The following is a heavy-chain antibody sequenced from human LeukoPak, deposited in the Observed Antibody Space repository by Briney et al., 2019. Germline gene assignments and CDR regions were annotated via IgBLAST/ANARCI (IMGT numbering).Heavy chain of an antibody. D-gene: IGHD6-6*01. Sequence: ASVKVSCKASGYTFTGYYMHWVRQAPGQGLEWMGRINPNSGGTNYAQKFQGRVTMTRDTSISTAYMELSRLRSDDTAVYYCARDPASSSSAVAVPFDYWGQGTLVTVPS. V-gene: IGHV1-2*06. J-gene: IGHJ4*02. CDR1: GYTFTGYY. CDR3: ARDPASSSSAVAVPFDY. CDR2: INPNSGGT.